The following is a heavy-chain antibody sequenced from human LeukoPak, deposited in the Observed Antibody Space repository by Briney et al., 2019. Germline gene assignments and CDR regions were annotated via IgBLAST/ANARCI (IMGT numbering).Heavy chain of an antibody. CDR3: ARAPYGSPDY. CDR2: INHSGST. D-gene: IGHD3-10*01. V-gene: IGHV4-34*01. CDR1: GGSFSGYY. Sequence: SETLSLTCAVYGGSFSGYYWSWIRQPPGKGLEWIGEINHSGSTNYNPSLKSRVTISVDTSKNQFSLKLSSVTAADTAVYYCARAPYGSPDYWGQGTTVTVSS. J-gene: IGHJ4*03.